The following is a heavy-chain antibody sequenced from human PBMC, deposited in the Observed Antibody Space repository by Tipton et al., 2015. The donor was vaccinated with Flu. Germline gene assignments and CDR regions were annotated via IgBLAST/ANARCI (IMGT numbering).Heavy chain of an antibody. CDR1: GGSISSSSYY. Sequence: TLSLTCTVSGGSISSSSYYWGWIRQPPGKGLEWIGSIYYSGSTYYNPSLKSRVTISVDTSKNQFSLKLSSVTAADTAVYYCASNWREGGRYYYYYYMDVWGKGTTVTVSS. J-gene: IGHJ6*03. CDR3: ASNWREGGRYYYYYYMDV. V-gene: IGHV4-39*07. CDR2: IYYSGST. D-gene: IGHD3-16*01.